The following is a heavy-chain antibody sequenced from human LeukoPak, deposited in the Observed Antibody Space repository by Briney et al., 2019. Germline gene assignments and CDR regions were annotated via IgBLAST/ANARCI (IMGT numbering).Heavy chain of an antibody. CDR1: GFTFGSYS. CDR3: ARNSVTTGYYFDY. CDR2: ISYDGRNT. V-gene: IGHV3-30*04. D-gene: IGHD4-17*01. Sequence: GGSLRLSCAASGFTFGSYSMHWVRQAPGKGLEWVAVISYDGRNTYYAKSVKGRFTISRDDSKNTLYLQMYSLRADDTAVYYCARNSVTTGYYFDYWGQGTLVTVSS. J-gene: IGHJ4*02.